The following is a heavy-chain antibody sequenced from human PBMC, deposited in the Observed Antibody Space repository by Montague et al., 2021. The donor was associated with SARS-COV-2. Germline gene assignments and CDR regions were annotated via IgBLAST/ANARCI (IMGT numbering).Heavy chain of an antibody. J-gene: IGHJ6*03. CDR1: GGSINSGSYH. CDR2: INSSGST. D-gene: IGHD7-27*01. V-gene: IGHV4-61*02. CDR3: ARDLGIMDI. Sequence: TLSLTCTVSGGSINSGSYHWSWIRQPAGKGLEWIGRINSSGSTNYNPSLKSRVTISVDTSKNQFSLKVTSVTAADTAVYFCARDLGIMDIWGKGTTVTASS.